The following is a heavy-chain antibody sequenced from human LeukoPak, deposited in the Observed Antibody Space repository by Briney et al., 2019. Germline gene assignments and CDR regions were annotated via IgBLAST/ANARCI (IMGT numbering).Heavy chain of an antibody. V-gene: IGHV4-34*01. CDR1: GRSFSGYY. CDR3: ARAGSYYYYGMDV. J-gene: IGHJ6*02. Sequence: PSETLSLTCAVYGRSFSGYYWSWIRQPPGKGLEWIGEINHSGSTNYNPSLKSRVTISVDTSKNQFSLKLSSVTAADTAVYYCARAGSYYYYGMDVWGQGTTVTVSS. CDR2: INHSGST.